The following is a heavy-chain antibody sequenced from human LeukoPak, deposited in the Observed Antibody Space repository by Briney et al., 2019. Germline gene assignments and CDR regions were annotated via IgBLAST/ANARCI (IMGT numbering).Heavy chain of an antibody. CDR2: IIPIFGTA. CDR1: GYTFTSYA. CDR3: ARGQTHCSGGSCYSYYYGMDV. V-gene: IGHV1-69*13. D-gene: IGHD2-15*01. J-gene: IGHJ6*02. Sequence: GASVKVSCKASGYTFTSYAMNWVRQAPGQGLEWMGWIIPIFGTANYAQKFQGRVTITADESTSTAYMELSSLRSEDTAVYYCARGQTHCSGGSCYSYYYGMDVWGQGTTVTVSS.